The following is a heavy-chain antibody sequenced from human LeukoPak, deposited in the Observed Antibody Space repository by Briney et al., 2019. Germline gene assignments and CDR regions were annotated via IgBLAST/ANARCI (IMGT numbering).Heavy chain of an antibody. J-gene: IGHJ4*02. Sequence: GASVKVSCKASGYTFTSYGISWVRQAPGQRLEWMGWINAGNGNTKYSQKFQGRVTITRDTSASTAYMELSSLRSEDTAVYYCARGLIQTTVTNWGQGTLVTVSS. CDR3: ARGLIQTTVTN. D-gene: IGHD4-17*01. CDR1: GYTFTSYG. V-gene: IGHV1-3*01. CDR2: INAGNGNT.